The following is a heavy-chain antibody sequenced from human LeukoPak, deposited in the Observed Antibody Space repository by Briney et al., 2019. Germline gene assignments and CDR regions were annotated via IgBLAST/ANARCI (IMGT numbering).Heavy chain of an antibody. J-gene: IGHJ4*02. D-gene: IGHD3-9*01. CDR2: IYYSGST. V-gene: IGHV4-59*01. CDR3: VSMETYRYFDWSPSSHFDS. Sequence: RASETLSLTCTVSGGSISSYYWSWIRQPPGKGLEWIGYIYYSGSTKYNPSLKSRVTISVDTSNNQFSLKVKSVTAADTAVYFCVSMETYRYFDWSPSSHFDSWGQGTLVTVSS. CDR1: GGSISSYY.